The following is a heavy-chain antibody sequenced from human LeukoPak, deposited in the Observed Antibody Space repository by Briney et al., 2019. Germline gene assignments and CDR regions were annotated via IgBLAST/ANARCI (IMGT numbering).Heavy chain of an antibody. D-gene: IGHD3-22*01. Sequence: TGGSLRLSCTASGCTFSSYAMTWVRQAPGEGLEWVSAISGSGANTYYADSVKGRFAASRDNSKDTLYLQMRSLRAEDTAVYYCARGRSGYGPFDAFDIWGHGTWVTVSS. J-gene: IGHJ3*02. V-gene: IGHV3-23*01. CDR3: ARGRSGYGPFDAFDI. CDR2: ISGSGANT. CDR1: GCTFSSYA.